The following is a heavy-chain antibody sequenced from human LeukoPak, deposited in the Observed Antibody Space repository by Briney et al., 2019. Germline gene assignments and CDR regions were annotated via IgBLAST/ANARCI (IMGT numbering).Heavy chain of an antibody. D-gene: IGHD3-3*01. V-gene: IGHV4-34*01. CDR1: GGSFSGYY. J-gene: IGHJ5*02. Sequence: PSETLSLTCAVYGGSFSGYYWSWIRQPPGKGLEWIGEINHSGSTNYNPSLKSRVTISVDTSKNQFSLKLSSVTAADTAVYYCARGAEWLRSFDPWGQGTLVTVSS. CDR3: ARGAEWLRSFDP. CDR2: INHSGST.